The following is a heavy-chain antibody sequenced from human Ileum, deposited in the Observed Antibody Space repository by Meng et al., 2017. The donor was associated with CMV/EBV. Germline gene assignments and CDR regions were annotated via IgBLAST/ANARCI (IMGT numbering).Heavy chain of an antibody. V-gene: IGHV1-2*06. CDR2: INPTSGDT. J-gene: IGHJ5*02. Sequence: KGSCKASGYSFIDYNLHWVRQAPGEGLEWMGRINPTSGDTYYLQKFLGRVTMTRDTSIKTAYMELSSLTSDDTAIYYCGRGQQTFDPWGQGTLVTVSS. CDR3: GRGQQTFDP. CDR1: GYSFIDYN. D-gene: IGHD1-1*01.